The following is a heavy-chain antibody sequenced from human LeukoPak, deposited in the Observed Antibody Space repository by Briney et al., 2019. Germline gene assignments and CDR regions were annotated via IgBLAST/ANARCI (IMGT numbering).Heavy chain of an antibody. D-gene: IGHD2-21*02. CDR1: GFTFSSYP. CDR3: VRECGGGACYDAFDM. Sequence: GGSLTLSCVGSGFTFSSYPMHWLRQAPGKGLRWVAGISFVGTNENFSDSVKGRFTIARDNSQNTLHLQMNGLRPEDTGVYYCVRECGGGACYDAFDMWGQGTVVTVS. V-gene: IGHV3-30*01. J-gene: IGHJ3*02. CDR2: ISFVGTNE.